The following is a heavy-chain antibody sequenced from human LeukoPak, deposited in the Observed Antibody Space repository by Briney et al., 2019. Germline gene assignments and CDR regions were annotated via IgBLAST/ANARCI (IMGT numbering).Heavy chain of an antibody. CDR2: INREGNEK. CDR1: W. V-gene: IGHV3-7*01. J-gene: IGHJ4*02. Sequence: GGSLRLSCATFWMTWVRQVPGKGLEWVANINREGNEKYYVDSVKGRFTISRDNAKNSVDLQVDSLRVEDTAVYYCARVGTWELQRVFDFWGQGTLVTVSS. CDR3: ARVGTWELQRVFDF. D-gene: IGHD1-26*01.